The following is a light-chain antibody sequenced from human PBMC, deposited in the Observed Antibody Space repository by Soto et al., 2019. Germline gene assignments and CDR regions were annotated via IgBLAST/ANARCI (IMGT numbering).Light chain of an antibody. CDR2: DAS. Sequence: DIQMTQSPSTLSASVGDRVTITCRASQSIRSWLAWYQQKPGKAPKLLIYDASSLQSGVPSRFSGSGSGTEFTLTISSLQPDDSATYYCQQYNTFLTFGGGTKVDIK. CDR3: QQYNTFLT. V-gene: IGKV1-5*01. CDR1: QSIRSW. J-gene: IGKJ4*01.